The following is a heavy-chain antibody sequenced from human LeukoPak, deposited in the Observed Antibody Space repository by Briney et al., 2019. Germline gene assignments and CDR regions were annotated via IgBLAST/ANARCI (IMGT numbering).Heavy chain of an antibody. J-gene: IGHJ3*02. CDR2: INPNSGGT. V-gene: IGHV1-2*02. D-gene: IGHD7-27*01. CDR3: ARTNWGGGSAFDI. Sequence: ASVKVSCKASGYTFAGYYMHWVRQAPGQGREWMGWINPNSGGTNYAQKFQGRVTMTRDTSISTAYMELSRLSSDDTAVYYCARTNWGGGSAFDIWGQGKMVTVSS. CDR1: GYTFAGYY.